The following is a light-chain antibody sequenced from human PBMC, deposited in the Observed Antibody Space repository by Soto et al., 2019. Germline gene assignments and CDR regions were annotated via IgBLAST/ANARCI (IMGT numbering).Light chain of an antibody. Sequence: DIQLTQSPSSLSASVVDIVTITCQASQDISNYLNWYQQKPGKAPKLLIYDASNLETGVPSRFSGSGSGTDFTFTISSLQPEDIATYYCQQYDNLSLTLGGGTKVDIK. CDR2: DAS. V-gene: IGKV1-33*01. J-gene: IGKJ4*01. CDR3: QQYDNLSLT. CDR1: QDISNY.